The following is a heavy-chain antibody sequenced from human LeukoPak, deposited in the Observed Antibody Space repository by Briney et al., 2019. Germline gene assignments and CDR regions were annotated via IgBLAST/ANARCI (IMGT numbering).Heavy chain of an antibody. CDR2: IYYSGST. CDR1: GGSISSYY. D-gene: IGHD3-3*01. Sequence: SETLSLICTVSGGSISSYYWGWSRQPPGKGLGWIGYIYYSGSTNYNPSLKSRVTISVDTSKNQFSLKLSSVTAADTAVYYCARKVYGYYTRYYYYGMDVWGQGATVTVSS. V-gene: IGHV4-59*01. J-gene: IGHJ6*02. CDR3: ARKVYGYYTRYYYYGMDV.